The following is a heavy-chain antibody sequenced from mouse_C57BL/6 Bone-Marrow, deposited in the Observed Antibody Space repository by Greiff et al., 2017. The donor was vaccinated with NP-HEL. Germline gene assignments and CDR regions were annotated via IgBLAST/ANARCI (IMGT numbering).Heavy chain of an antibody. Sequence: QVQLQQSGAELVKPGASVKISCKASGYAFSSYWMNWVKQRPGKGLEWIGQIYPGDGDTNYNGKFKGKATLTADKSSSTAYMQLSSLTSEDSAVCFCARDSNYGYWYFDVWGTGTTVTVSS. CDR3: ARDSNYGYWYFDV. V-gene: IGHV1-80*01. J-gene: IGHJ1*03. D-gene: IGHD2-5*01. CDR2: IYPGDGDT. CDR1: GYAFSSYW.